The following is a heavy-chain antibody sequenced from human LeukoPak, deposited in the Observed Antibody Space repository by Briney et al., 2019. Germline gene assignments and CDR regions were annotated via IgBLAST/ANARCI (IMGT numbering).Heavy chain of an antibody. Sequence: GGSLRLSCAASGFTFSSYGISWVRHAPGKGLEWVSAISGSGGITYYADSVKGRFTISRDTTKNTLYLQMNSLRAEDTAVYYCAKEDPNEQQLAYFLMSWFDPWGQGTLVTVSS. CDR3: AKEDPNEQQLAYFLMSWFDP. J-gene: IGHJ5*02. CDR1: GFTFSSYG. D-gene: IGHD6-13*01. V-gene: IGHV3-23*01. CDR2: ISGSGGIT.